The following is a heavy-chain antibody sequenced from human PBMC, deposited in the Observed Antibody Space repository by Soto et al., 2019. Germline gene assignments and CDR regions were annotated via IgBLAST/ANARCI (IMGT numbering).Heavy chain of an antibody. V-gene: IGHV4-4*07. D-gene: IGHD2-2*01. CDR2: IYTSGTT. Sequence: SETLSLTCSVSGGTMSKYYCAWIRQPAGKGLEWIGRIYTSGTTDCNPSLKSRVTMSVDTSKNQFSLKLSSVTAADTALYYCARQTTYSSSWYDYWGHGTLVTVSS. CDR1: GGTMSKYY. J-gene: IGHJ5*01. CDR3: ARQTTYSSSWYDY.